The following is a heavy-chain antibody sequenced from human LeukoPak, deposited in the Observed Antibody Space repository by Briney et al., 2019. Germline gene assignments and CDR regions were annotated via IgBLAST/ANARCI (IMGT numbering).Heavy chain of an antibody. CDR1: GFTFSSYG. J-gene: IGHJ4*02. V-gene: IGHV3-33*01. Sequence: GGSLRLSCAASGFTFSSYGMHWVRQAPGKGLEWVAVIWYDGSNKYYADSVKGRFTISRDNSKNTLYLKMNSLRAEDTAVYYCARDPEWFGELGGGFDYWGQGTLVTVSS. CDR2: IWYDGSNK. D-gene: IGHD3-10*01. CDR3: ARDPEWFGELGGGFDY.